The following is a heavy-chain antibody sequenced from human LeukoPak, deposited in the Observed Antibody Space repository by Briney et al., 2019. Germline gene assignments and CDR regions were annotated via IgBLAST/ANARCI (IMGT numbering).Heavy chain of an antibody. CDR2: INHSGST. CDR3: ARVLCKGIAAAVYYFDY. J-gene: IGHJ4*02. V-gene: IGHV4-34*01. D-gene: IGHD6-13*01. CDR1: GGSFSGYY. Sequence: SETLSLTCAVYGGSFSGYYWSWIRQPPGKGLEWIGEINHSGSTNYNPSLKSRVTISVDTSKNQFSLKLSSVTAADPAVYYCARVLCKGIAAAVYYFDYWGQGTLVTVSS.